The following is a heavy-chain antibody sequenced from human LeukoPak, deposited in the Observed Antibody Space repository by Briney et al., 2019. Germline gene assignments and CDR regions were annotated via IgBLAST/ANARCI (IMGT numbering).Heavy chain of an antibody. V-gene: IGHV3-23*01. J-gene: IGHJ3*02. D-gene: IGHD2-15*01. CDR2: ITGSGGST. Sequence: GGSLRLSCAASGLTFSSYAMSWVRQAPGKGLEWVSVITGSGGSTYYADSVKGRFTISRDNSKNTLYLQMNSLRAEDTAVYYCAKSYCSGGSCWDAFDIWGQGTMVTVSS. CDR1: GLTFSSYA. CDR3: AKSYCSGGSCWDAFDI.